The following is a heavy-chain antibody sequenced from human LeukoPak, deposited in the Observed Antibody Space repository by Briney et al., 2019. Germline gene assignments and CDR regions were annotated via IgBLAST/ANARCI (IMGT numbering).Heavy chain of an antibody. CDR3: TPSDTAMVMGY. Sequence: GGSLRLSCAASGFTFSSYSMNWVRQAPGKGLEWVSSISSSSSYIYYADSVKGRFTISRDNAKNSLYLQMNSLRAENTAVYYCTPSDTAMVMGYWGQGTLVTVSS. CDR2: ISSSSSYI. J-gene: IGHJ4*02. D-gene: IGHD5-18*01. CDR1: GFTFSSYS. V-gene: IGHV3-21*01.